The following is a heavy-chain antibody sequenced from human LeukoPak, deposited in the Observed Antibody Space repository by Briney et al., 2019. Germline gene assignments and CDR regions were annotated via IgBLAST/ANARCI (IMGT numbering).Heavy chain of an antibody. CDR3: ARKRVHHDAFDI. J-gene: IGHJ3*02. CDR2: IYYSGST. CDR1: GGSFSGYY. V-gene: IGHV4-31*11. Sequence: PSETLSLTCAVYGGSFSGYYWSWIRQHPGKGLEWIGYIYYSGSTYYNPSLKSRVTISVDTSKNQFSLKLSSVTAADTAVYYCARKRVHHDAFDIWGQGTMVTVSS.